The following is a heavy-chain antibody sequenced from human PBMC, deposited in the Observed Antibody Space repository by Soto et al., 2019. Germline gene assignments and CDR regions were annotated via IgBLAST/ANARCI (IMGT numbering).Heavy chain of an antibody. CDR3: ASRDIRKVATYYYGMDV. CDR2: IIPIFGTA. CDR1: GGTFSSYA. V-gene: IGHV1-69*13. D-gene: IGHD5-12*01. J-gene: IGHJ6*02. Sequence: SVKVSCKASGGTFSSYAISWVRQAPGQGLEWMGGIIPIFGTANYAQKFQGRVTITADESTSTAYMELSSLRSEDTAVYYCASRDIRKVATYYYGMDVWGQGTTVTVSS.